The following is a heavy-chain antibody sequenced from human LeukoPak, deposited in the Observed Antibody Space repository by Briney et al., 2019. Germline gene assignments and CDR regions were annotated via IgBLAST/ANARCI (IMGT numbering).Heavy chain of an antibody. J-gene: IGHJ4*02. Sequence: ASVKVSCKASGGTFSSYAISWVRQAPGQGLEWMGIINPSGGSTSYAQKFQGRVTMTRDTSTSTVYMELSSLRSEDTAVYYCARAPAKYCSSTSCYHFDYWGQGTLVTVSS. CDR1: GGTFSSYA. CDR2: INPSGGST. V-gene: IGHV1-46*03. CDR3: ARAPAKYCSSTSCYHFDY. D-gene: IGHD2-2*01.